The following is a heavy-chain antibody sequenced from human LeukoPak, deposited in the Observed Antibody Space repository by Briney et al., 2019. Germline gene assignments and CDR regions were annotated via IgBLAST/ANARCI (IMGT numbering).Heavy chain of an antibody. V-gene: IGHV1-3*01. J-gene: IGHJ4*02. CDR2: INPGSGDT. Sequence: ASVKVSCKASGYTFTDFALHWVRQAPGQSLEWMGWINPGSGDTKSSQKFRDRVTITRDTSANTAYMQLTRLKSEDTAVYYCVRDCPYGSGIVRVDSWGQGTLVTVSS. D-gene: IGHD3-10*01. CDR3: VRDCPYGSGIVRVDS. CDR1: GYTFTDFA.